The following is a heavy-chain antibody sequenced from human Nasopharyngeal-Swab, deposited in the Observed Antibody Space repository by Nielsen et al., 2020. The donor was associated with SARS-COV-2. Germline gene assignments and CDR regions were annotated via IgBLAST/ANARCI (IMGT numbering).Heavy chain of an antibody. CDR2: INAGNGNT. D-gene: IGHD3-22*01. Sequence: ASVMVSCNASVYTFTSYAMHWVRQAPGQRLEWMGWINAGNGNTKYSQRFQGRVAITRDTSATTAYMELSSLRSEDTAVYYCAFVSYDSSGYYYSYWGQGTLVTVSS. V-gene: IGHV1-3*01. CDR1: VYTFTSYA. J-gene: IGHJ4*02. CDR3: AFVSYDSSGYYYSY.